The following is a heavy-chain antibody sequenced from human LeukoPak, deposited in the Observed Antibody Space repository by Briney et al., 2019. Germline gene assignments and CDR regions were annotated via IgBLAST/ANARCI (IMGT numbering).Heavy chain of an antibody. Sequence: GGSLRLSCAASGFTFSSYSMNWVRQAPGKGLEWVSSISSSSSYIYYADSVKGRFTISRDDAKNSLYLQMNSLRAEDTAVYYCARPGYSSSWYYYYMDVWGKGTTVTVAS. J-gene: IGHJ6*03. CDR2: ISSSSSYI. CDR1: GFTFSSYS. D-gene: IGHD6-13*01. V-gene: IGHV3-21*01. CDR3: ARPGYSSSWYYYYMDV.